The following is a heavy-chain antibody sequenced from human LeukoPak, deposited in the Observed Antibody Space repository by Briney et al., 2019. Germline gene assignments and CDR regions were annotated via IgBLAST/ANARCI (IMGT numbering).Heavy chain of an antibody. V-gene: IGHV3-30*04. CDR1: GFTFSSYA. CDR3: AKDGSGYNPYCFDY. J-gene: IGHJ4*02. D-gene: IGHD5-12*01. Sequence: QTGGSLRLSCAASGFTFSSYAMHWVRQAPGKGLEWVAVISYDGSNKYYADSVKGRFTISRDNSKNTLYLQMNSLRTEDTAVYFCAKDGSGYNPYCFDYWGQGTLVTVSS. CDR2: ISYDGSNK.